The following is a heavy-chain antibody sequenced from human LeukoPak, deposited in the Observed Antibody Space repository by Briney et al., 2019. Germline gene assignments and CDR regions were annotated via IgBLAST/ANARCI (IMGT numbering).Heavy chain of an antibody. CDR2: IYYNGST. CDR3: ARAGGISARPYNWFDP. V-gene: IGHV4-39*01. D-gene: IGHD6-6*01. J-gene: IGHJ5*02. CDR1: GASISSSTYY. Sequence: MPAETLSLTCTVSGASISSSTYYWGWIRHPPGKGLEWIISIYYNGSTYYNPSLTSRVTMSVDTSKSQFSPRLSSVTAADTALYYCARAGGISARPYNWFDPWGQGTLVTVSS.